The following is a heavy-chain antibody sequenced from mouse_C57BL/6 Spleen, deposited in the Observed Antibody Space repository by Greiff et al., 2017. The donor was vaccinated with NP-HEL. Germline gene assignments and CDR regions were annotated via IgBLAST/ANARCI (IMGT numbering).Heavy chain of an antibody. CDR3: ASNYGSSYPFAY. J-gene: IGHJ3*01. V-gene: IGHV1-39*01. D-gene: IGHD1-1*01. Sequence: EVKLMESGPELVKPGASVKISCKASGYSFTDYNMNWVKQSNGKSLEWIGVINPNYGTTSYNQKFKGKATLTVDQSSSTAYMQLNSLTSEDSAVYYCASNYGSSYPFAYWGQGTLVTVAA. CDR2: INPNYGTT. CDR1: GYSFTDYN.